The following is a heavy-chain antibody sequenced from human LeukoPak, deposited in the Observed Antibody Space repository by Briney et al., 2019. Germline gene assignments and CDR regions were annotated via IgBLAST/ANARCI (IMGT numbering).Heavy chain of an antibody. CDR1: GFTFSTYD. Sequence: GGSLRLSCAASGFTFSTYDMHWVRQATGKGLEWVSAIGTAGDTYYPGSVKGRFTISRENAKNSLYLQMKSLRAGDTAVYYCAREGGNWGEGYFDYWGQGTLVTVSS. J-gene: IGHJ4*02. D-gene: IGHD7-27*01. CDR3: AREGGNWGEGYFDY. V-gene: IGHV3-13*01. CDR2: IGTAGDT.